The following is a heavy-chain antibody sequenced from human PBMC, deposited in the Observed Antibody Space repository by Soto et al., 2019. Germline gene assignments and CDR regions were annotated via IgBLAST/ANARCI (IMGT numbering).Heavy chain of an antibody. Sequence: QVQLVESGGGVVQPGRSLRLSCAASGFTFSSYGMHWVRQAPGKGLEWVAVIWYDGSNKYYADPVKGRFTISRDNSKNPLYLQMNSLRAEDTAVYYCASERLRFLEWVSNPHDMDVWGQGTTVTVSS. D-gene: IGHD3-3*01. J-gene: IGHJ6*02. V-gene: IGHV3-33*01. CDR1: GFTFSSYG. CDR3: ASERLRFLEWVSNPHDMDV. CDR2: IWYDGSNK.